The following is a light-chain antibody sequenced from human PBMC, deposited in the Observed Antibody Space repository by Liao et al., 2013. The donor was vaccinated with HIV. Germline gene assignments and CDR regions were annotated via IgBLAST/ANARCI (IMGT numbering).Light chain of an antibody. CDR1: KLGEKY. V-gene: IGLV3-1*01. Sequence: SYELTQPPSVSVSPGQTASITCSGDKLGEKYACWYQQKPGQSPVLVIYQDTKRPSGIPERFSGSNSGNTATLTISGTQAMDEADYYCQVWDSSSDHPGVFGTGTKVTVL. CDR3: QVWDSSSDHPGV. J-gene: IGLJ1*01. CDR2: QDT.